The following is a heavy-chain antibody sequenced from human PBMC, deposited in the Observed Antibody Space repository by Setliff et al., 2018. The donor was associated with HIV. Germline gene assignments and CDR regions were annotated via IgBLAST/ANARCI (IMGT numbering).Heavy chain of an antibody. D-gene: IGHD3-10*01. V-gene: IGHV4-34*01. Sequence: SSETLSLTCAVYGGSFSGYYWSWIRQPPGKGLEWIGEINHSGSTNYNPSLKSRVTISVDTSKNQFSLKLSSVTAADTAVYYCARPYGSGTKKYRWWYFDYWGQGTLVTAPQ. CDR3: ARPYGSGTKKYRWWYFDY. CDR1: GGSFSGYY. CDR2: INHSGST. J-gene: IGHJ4*02.